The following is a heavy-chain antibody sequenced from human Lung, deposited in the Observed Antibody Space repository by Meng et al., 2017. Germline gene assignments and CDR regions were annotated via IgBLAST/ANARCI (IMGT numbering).Heavy chain of an antibody. CDR1: GFTFSSYG. D-gene: IGHD6-13*01. CDR2: ISYDGSNK. Sequence: QVQLVESGGGVVQPGRSLRLSCAASGFTFSSYGMHWVRQAPGQGLEWVAVISYDGSNKYYADSVKGRFTISRDNSKNTLYLQMNSLRAEDTAVYYCAKDLSKQQQLGELDYWGQGTLVTVSS. CDR3: AKDLSKQQQLGELDY. J-gene: IGHJ4*02. V-gene: IGHV3-30*18.